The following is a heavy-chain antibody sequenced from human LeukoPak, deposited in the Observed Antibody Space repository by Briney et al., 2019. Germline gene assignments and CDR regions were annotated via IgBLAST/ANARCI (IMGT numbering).Heavy chain of an antibody. Sequence: GASVKASCKASGYTFTSYDINWVRQATGQGLEWMGWMNPNSGNTGYAQKFQGRVTMTRNTSISTAYMELSSLRSEDTAVYYCARGGLGYCSGGSCRGSYGMDVWGQGTTVTVSS. D-gene: IGHD2-15*01. J-gene: IGHJ6*02. CDR1: GYTFTSYD. CDR2: MNPNSGNT. CDR3: ARGGLGYCSGGSCRGSYGMDV. V-gene: IGHV1-8*01.